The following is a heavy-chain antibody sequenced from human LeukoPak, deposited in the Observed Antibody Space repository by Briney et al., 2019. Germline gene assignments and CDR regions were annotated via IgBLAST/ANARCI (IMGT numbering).Heavy chain of an antibody. Sequence: ASVKVSCKASGYTFTSYGISWVRQAPGQGLEWMGWISAYNGNTNYAQKLQGRVTMTSDTSTSTAYMELRSLRSDDTAVYYCASSTTYYYYGMDVWGQGTTVTVSS. CDR2: ISAYNGNT. CDR3: ASSTTYYYYGMDV. V-gene: IGHV1-18*01. J-gene: IGHJ6*02. D-gene: IGHD1-1*01. CDR1: GYTFTSYG.